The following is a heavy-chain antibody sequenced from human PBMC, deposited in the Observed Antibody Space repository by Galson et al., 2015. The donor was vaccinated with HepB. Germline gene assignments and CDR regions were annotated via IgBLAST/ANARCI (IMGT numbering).Heavy chain of an antibody. J-gene: IGHJ3*02. CDR2: ISWNSDSI. CDR1: GFTFDDYA. CDR3: AKSPKTGGNSRGLFDI. Sequence: SLRLSCAASGFTFDDYAMHWVRQSPGKGLQWVSGISWNSDSIGYADSVKGRFTISRDNARQSLYLVMNSLKGEDTALYYCAKSPKTGGNSRGLFDIWGQGTMVTVSS. D-gene: IGHD4-23*01. V-gene: IGHV3-9*01.